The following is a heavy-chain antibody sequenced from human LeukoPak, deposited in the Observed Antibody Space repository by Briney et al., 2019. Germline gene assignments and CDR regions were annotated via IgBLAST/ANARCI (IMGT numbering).Heavy chain of an antibody. CDR2: INRSGST. J-gene: IGHJ5*02. V-gene: IGHV4-34*01. Sequence: SETRSLTCAVYGGSFSGYYWSWIRQPPGKGLEWIGEINRSGSTNYNPSLKSRVTISVDTSKNQFSLKLSSVTAADTAVYYCARGARENWFDPWGQGTLVTVSA. CDR1: GGSFSGYY. CDR3: ARGARENWFDP.